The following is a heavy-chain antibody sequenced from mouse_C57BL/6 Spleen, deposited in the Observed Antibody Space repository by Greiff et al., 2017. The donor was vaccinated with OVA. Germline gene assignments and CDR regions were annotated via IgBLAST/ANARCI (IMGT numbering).Heavy chain of an antibody. CDR2: IYPSDSET. J-gene: IGHJ4*01. CDR3: ARRYSQYYYAMDY. D-gene: IGHD2-12*01. CDR1: GYTFTSYW. V-gene: IGHV1-61*01. Sequence: QVQLQQPGAELVRPGSSVKLSCKASGYTFTSYWMDWVKQRPGQGLEWIGNIYPSDSETHYNQKFKDKATLTVDKSSSTAYMQLSSLTSEDSAVYYCARRYSQYYYAMDYWGQGTSVTVSS.